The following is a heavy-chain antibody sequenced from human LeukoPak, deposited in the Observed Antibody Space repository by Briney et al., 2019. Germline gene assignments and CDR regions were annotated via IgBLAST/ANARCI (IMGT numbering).Heavy chain of an antibody. J-gene: IGHJ3*02. V-gene: IGHV3-23*01. Sequence: GGSLRLSCTASGFTFAGYAMSWVRQAPGKGLEWVSTIDGNGGSTFYADSVKGRFTISRDNSKNTMYLQMNSLRAEDTAIYYCAKDGGGLRGSFDIWGQGTMVTVSS. CDR1: GFTFAGYA. D-gene: IGHD3-16*01. CDR3: AKDGGGLRGSFDI. CDR2: IDGNGGST.